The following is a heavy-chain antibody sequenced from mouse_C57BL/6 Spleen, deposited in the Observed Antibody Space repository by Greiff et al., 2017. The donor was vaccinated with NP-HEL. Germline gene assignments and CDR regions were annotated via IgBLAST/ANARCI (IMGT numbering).Heavy chain of an antibody. CDR1: GYTFTSYW. Sequence: QVHVKQSGAELVKPGASVKLSCKASGYTFTSYWMHWVKQRPGRGLEWIGRIDPNSGGTKYNEKFKSKATLTVDKPSSTAYMQLSSLTSEDSAVYYCANGVFRYYYAMDYWGQGTSVTVSS. J-gene: IGHJ4*01. CDR2: IDPNSGGT. CDR3: ANGVFRYYYAMDY. V-gene: IGHV1-72*01.